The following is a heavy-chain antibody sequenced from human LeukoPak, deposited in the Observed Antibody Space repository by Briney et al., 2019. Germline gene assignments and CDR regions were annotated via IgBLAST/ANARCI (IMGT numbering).Heavy chain of an antibody. V-gene: IGHV4-59*01. J-gene: IGHJ4*02. Sequence: PSETLSLTCTVSGGSMSSYYWSWIRQPPGKGLEWIGNIHDSGSSNYNPSLKSRVTISVETSTNQFSLRLSSVTAADTAVYYCARDNDILTGYDYWGQGTLVTVSS. CDR2: IHDSGSS. CDR1: GGSMSSYY. CDR3: ARDNDILTGYDY. D-gene: IGHD3-9*01.